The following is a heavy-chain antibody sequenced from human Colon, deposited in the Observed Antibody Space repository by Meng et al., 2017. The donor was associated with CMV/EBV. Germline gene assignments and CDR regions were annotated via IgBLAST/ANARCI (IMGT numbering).Heavy chain of an antibody. J-gene: IGHJ4*02. Sequence: GESLKISCAASGFTFDDYGMSWVRQAPGKGLEWVSGINWNGGSTGYADSVKGRFTISRDNAKNSLYLQMNSLRAEDTAVYYCATLDPKLGYCSSTSCYTGDYWGQGTLVTVSS. D-gene: IGHD2-2*01. V-gene: IGHV3-20*04. CDR1: GFTFDDYG. CDR3: ATLDPKLGYCSSTSCYTGDY. CDR2: INWNGGST.